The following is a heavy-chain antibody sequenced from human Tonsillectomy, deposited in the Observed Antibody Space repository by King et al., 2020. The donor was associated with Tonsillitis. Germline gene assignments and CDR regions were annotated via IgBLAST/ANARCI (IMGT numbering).Heavy chain of an antibody. CDR3: ARSELLGTTTFDY. J-gene: IGHJ4*02. CDR1: GGSISSDY. V-gene: IGHV4-59*13. D-gene: IGHD1-26*01. Sequence: VQLQESGPGLVKPSETLSLTCTVSGGSISSDYWSWIRLTPGRGLEWIGYIFYRGNTKYNPSLNDRVTISADSSKNQFSLKLSSVTAADTAVYYCARSELLGTTTFDYWGQGTLVTVSS. CDR2: IFYRGNT.